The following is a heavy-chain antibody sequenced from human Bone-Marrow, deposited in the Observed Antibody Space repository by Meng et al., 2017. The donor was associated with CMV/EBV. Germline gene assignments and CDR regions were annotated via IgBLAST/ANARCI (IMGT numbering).Heavy chain of an antibody. V-gene: IGHV1-46*01. CDR2: INPSGGST. CDR1: AYTSTSYY. J-gene: IGHJ6*02. CDR3: ARDVYSYGSSVITMVRGVTIYYYYGMDV. D-gene: IGHD3-10*01. Sequence: AAVKVSWNAAAYTSTSYYVHWVLHASGQGLEWMGIINPSGGSTSYAQKFQGRVTMTRDTSTSTVYMELSSLRSEDTAVYYCARDVYSYGSSVITMVRGVTIYYYYGMDVWGQGTTVTVSS.